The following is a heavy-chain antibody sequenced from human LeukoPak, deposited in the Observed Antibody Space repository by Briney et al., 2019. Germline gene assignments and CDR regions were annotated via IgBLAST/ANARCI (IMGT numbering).Heavy chain of an antibody. CDR2: ISGSGGST. V-gene: IGHV3-23*01. D-gene: IGHD3-22*01. CDR3: AKGLYYDSSGYDY. CDR1: GFTFSSYA. Sequence: GGSLRLSCAASGFTFSSYAMSWVRQAPGKGLEWVSAISGSGGSTYYADSVKGRFTISRDNFKNAMNLQMNSQRAEDTAVYYCAKGLYYDSSGYDYWGQGTLVTVSS. J-gene: IGHJ4*02.